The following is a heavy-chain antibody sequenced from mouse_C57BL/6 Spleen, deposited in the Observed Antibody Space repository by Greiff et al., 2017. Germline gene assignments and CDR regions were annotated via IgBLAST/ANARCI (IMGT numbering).Heavy chain of an antibody. D-gene: IGHD2-2*01. Sequence: QVQLQQPGAELVKPGASVKLSCKASGYTFTSYWMHWVKQRPGQGLEWIGMIHPNSGSTNYNEKFKSKATLTVDKSSSTAYMQLSSLTSEDSAVYNCARGVYYGYGFDYWGQGTTLTVSS. CDR2: IHPNSGST. CDR1: GYTFTSYW. J-gene: IGHJ2*01. CDR3: ARGVYYGYGFDY. V-gene: IGHV1-64*01.